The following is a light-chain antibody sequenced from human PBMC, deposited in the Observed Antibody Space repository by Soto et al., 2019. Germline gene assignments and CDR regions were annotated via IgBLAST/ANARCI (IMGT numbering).Light chain of an antibody. CDR2: GAS. Sequence: EIVMTQSPATLSVSAGERATLSCRASQSVSSNLGWYRQKPGHAPRLLIYGASTSATGIPARFSGSGSGTEFSLTISSLQSEDFATYYCQQYNSWPWTFGQGTKVEIK. CDR1: QSVSSN. CDR3: QQYNSWPWT. V-gene: IGKV3-15*01. J-gene: IGKJ1*01.